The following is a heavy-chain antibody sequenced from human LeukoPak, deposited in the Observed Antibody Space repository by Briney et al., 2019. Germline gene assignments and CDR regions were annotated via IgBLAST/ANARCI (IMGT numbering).Heavy chain of an antibody. Sequence: GGSLGLSCAASGFTVSSNYMSRVRQAPGKGLEWVSSFGTRSTSIYHAGSVKGRFAISRDNAKNSLYLQMNSLRAEDTALYYCAREVSEGFDFWGQGTLVTVSS. CDR2: FGTRSTSI. J-gene: IGHJ4*02. CDR1: GFTVSSNY. CDR3: AREVSEGFDF. D-gene: IGHD3-22*01. V-gene: IGHV3-21*01.